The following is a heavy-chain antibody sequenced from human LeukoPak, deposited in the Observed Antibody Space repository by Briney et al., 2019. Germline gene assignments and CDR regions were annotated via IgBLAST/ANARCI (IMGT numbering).Heavy chain of an antibody. CDR2: ISSDGYTI. J-gene: IGHJ4*02. V-gene: IGHV3-74*01. D-gene: IGHD6-13*01. CDR3: ARDSIAAAGDFDY. CDR1: GFXFSGYW. Sequence: GSLRLXXAASGFXFSGYWMHWVRQAPGKGLVWVSRISSDGYTISYADSVKGRFTISRDNAKNTLYLQMNSLRAEDTAVYYCARDSIAAAGDFDYWGQGTLVTVSS.